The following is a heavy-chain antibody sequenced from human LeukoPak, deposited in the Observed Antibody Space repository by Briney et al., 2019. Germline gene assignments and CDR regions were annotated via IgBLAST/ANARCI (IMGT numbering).Heavy chain of an antibody. CDR1: GGSISSYY. CDR3: ARAPKYYYDSSGHYFDY. Sequence: KSSETLSLTCTVSGGSISSYYWSWIRQPPGKGLEWIGYIYYSGSTNYKPSLKSRVTMSLNTSKNQFSLKLSSVTAADTAVYYCARAPKYYYDSSGHYFDYWGQGTLVTVSS. J-gene: IGHJ4*02. D-gene: IGHD3-22*01. CDR2: IYYSGST. V-gene: IGHV4-59*12.